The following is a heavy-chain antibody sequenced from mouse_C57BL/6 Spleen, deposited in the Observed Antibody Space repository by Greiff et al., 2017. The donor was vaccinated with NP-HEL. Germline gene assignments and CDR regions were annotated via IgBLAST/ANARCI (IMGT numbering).Heavy chain of an antibody. CDR1: GYSITSGYY. CDR2: ISYDGSN. D-gene: IGHD6-1*01. Sequence: EVHLVESGPGLVKPSQSLSLTCSVTGYSITSGYYWNWIRQFPGNKLEWMGYISYDGSNNYNPSLKNRISITRDTSKNQFFLKLNSVTTEDTATYYCARGNSLYYFDYWGQGTTLTVSS. V-gene: IGHV3-6*01. J-gene: IGHJ2*01. CDR3: ARGNSLYYFDY.